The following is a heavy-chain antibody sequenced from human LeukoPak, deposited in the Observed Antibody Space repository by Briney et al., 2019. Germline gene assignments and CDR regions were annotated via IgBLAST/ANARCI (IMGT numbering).Heavy chain of an antibody. D-gene: IGHD6-13*01. Sequence: GGSLRLSCAASGFTFSSYGMHWVRQAPGKGLEWVAVISYDGSNKYYADSVKGRFTISRDNSKNTLYLQMNSLRAEDTAVYYCANSVRGKYSSSWSPNYGMDVWGQGTTVTVSS. CDR3: ANSVRGKYSSSWSPNYGMDV. CDR1: GFTFSSYG. V-gene: IGHV3-30*18. J-gene: IGHJ6*02. CDR2: ISYDGSNK.